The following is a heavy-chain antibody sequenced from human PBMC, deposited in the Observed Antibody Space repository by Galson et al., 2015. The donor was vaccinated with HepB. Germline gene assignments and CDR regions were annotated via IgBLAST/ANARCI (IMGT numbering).Heavy chain of an antibody. Sequence: SLRLSCAASGFTFRNAWMSWVRQAPGKGLEWVGRIKKKSEGGTTDYAAPVKGRFTISRDDSKNTLYLEMNSLKTEDTALYYCTTFQEMTTVQYWGEATLVTVSS. J-gene: IGHJ4*02. CDR3: TTFQEMTTVQY. V-gene: IGHV3-15*01. D-gene: IGHD4-11*01. CDR1: GFTFRNAW. CDR2: IKKKSEGGTT.